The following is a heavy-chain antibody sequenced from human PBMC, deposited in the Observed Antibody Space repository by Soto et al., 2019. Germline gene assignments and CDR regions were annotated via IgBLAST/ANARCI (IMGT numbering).Heavy chain of an antibody. V-gene: IGHV1-18*04. D-gene: IGHD3-10*01. Sequence: QVQLVQSGAEVKNPGASVKVSCKASGYTFTSYGISWVRQAPGQGLEWMGWISAYNGDTKYAQKFQGRVTMTTDTTTSTAYMELGSLTSDDTAVYCWARPMGWFDPWGQGTLVIVSS. CDR3: ARPMGWFDP. J-gene: IGHJ5*02. CDR1: GYTFTSYG. CDR2: ISAYNGDT.